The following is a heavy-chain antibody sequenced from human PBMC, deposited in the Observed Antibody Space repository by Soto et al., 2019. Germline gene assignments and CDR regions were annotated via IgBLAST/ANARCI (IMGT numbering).Heavy chain of an antibody. V-gene: IGHV1-18*01. D-gene: IGHD2-2*01. Sequence: QVQLVQSGAEVKKPGGSVKVSSMASGYKFPDLGISWVRQALGQGLGWMGWSSTNNGDTRYAQKAQDRVTLTTDTSTSTAYMELRSLRSDDTAVYYCAREYCTRSSCYGVDYWGQGTLVTVSS. CDR2: SSTNNGDT. CDR1: GYKFPDLG. CDR3: AREYCTRSSCYGVDY. J-gene: IGHJ4*02.